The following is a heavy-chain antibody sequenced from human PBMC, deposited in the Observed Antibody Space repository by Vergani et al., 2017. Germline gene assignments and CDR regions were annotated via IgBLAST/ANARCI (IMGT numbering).Heavy chain of an antibody. CDR3: ARHKEQLVPGNYYYYYYMDV. Sequence: QLQLQESDPGLVKPPETLSLTCTVSGGSIRSTFYYWCWIRQPPGKGLEWIGTIYYSGSTYYNPSLKSRVTISVDTSKNQFSLKLNSVTAADTAVYYCARHKEQLVPGNYYYYYYMDVWGKGTTVTVSS. CDR1: GGSIRSTFYY. J-gene: IGHJ6*03. V-gene: IGHV4-39*01. CDR2: IYYSGST. D-gene: IGHD6-13*01.